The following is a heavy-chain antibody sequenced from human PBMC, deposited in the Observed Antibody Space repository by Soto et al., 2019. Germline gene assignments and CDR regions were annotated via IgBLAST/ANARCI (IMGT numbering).Heavy chain of an antibody. CDR1: GFTFSSYS. J-gene: IGHJ4*02. CDR3: ARVGYGDYALDY. D-gene: IGHD4-17*01. Sequence: EVQLVESGGGLVKPGGSLRLSCAASGFTFSSYSMNWVRQAPGKGLEWVSSINSSSSYIYYADSVKGRFTISRDNAKNSLYLQMNSLRAEDTAVYYCARVGYGDYALDYWGQGTLVTVSS. CDR2: INSSSSYI. V-gene: IGHV3-21*01.